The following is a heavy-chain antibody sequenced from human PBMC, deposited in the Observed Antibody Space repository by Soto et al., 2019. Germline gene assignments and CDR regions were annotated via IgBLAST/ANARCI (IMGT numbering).Heavy chain of an antibody. CDR1: GYTFTSYD. CDR2: MNPNSGNT. V-gene: IGHV1-8*01. J-gene: IGHJ6*03. Sequence: ASVKVSWKASGYTFTSYDINWVRQATRQGLEWMGWMNPNSGNTGYAQKFQGRVTMTRNTSISTAYMELSSLRSEDTAVYYCARGKARPYYYYYYMDVWGKGTTVTVSS. D-gene: IGHD6-6*01. CDR3: ARGKARPYYYYYYMDV.